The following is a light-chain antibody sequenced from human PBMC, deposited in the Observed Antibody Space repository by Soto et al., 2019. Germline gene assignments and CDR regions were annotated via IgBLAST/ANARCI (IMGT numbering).Light chain of an antibody. CDR2: EVS. V-gene: IGLV2-14*01. CDR3: SSYTGTSTLVV. CDR1: SSDVGGYNY. J-gene: IGLJ2*01. Sequence: QSALTQPASVSGSPGQSIAISCTGTSSDVGGYNYVSWYQQHPNKAPKLMIYEVSNRPSGVSNRFSGSKSGNTASLTISGLQAEDEADYYCSSYTGTSTLVVFGGGTKLTVL.